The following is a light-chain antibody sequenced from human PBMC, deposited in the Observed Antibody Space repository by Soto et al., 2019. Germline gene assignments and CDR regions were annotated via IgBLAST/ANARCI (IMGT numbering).Light chain of an antibody. CDR2: SNY. CDR1: SSNIESNT. V-gene: IGLV1-44*01. Sequence: VLTQPPSASGTPGQRVTISCSGSSSNIESNTVTWYQQLPGTAPKLVIYSNYDRPSGVPDRFSGSTSGTSASLVIRGLQSEDEADYYCAAWDDILNGYVFGGGTRSPS. J-gene: IGLJ1*01. CDR3: AAWDDILNGYV.